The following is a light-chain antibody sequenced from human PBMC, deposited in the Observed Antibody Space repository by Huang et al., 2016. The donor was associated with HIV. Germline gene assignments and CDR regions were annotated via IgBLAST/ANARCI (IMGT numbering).Light chain of an antibody. CDR2: WAT. J-gene: IGKJ1*01. CDR3: LQYYSVPQT. V-gene: IGKV4-1*01. Sequence: DIVMTQSPDSLAVSPGERATINCKSSQTVLYSLNKKNYLAWFKQKPGRPPKLLMYWATTRESGVPDRFSGSGSGTDFTLTINNLQAEDVAVYFCLQYYSVPQTFGYGTKVEIK. CDR1: QTVLYSLNKKNY.